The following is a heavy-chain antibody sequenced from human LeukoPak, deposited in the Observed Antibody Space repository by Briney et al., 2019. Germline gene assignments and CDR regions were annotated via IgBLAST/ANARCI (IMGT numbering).Heavy chain of an antibody. Sequence: GGSLRLSCAASGFTFSSYGMHWVRQAPGKGLEWVAFIRYDGGNKYYADSVKGRFTISRDNSKNTLYLQMNSLRAEDTAVYYCARDPSGPLRNWGQGTLVTVSS. CDR2: IRYDGGNK. V-gene: IGHV3-30*02. CDR1: GFTFSSYG. J-gene: IGHJ4*02. CDR3: ARDPSGPLRN.